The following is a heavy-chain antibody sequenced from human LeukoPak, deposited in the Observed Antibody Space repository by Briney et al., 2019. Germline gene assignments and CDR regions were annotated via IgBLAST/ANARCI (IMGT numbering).Heavy chain of an antibody. CDR3: ARGLSSSWPYYYNYGMDV. D-gene: IGHD6-13*01. CDR2: INHSGST. CDR1: GGSFSGYY. J-gene: IGHJ6*02. Sequence: PSETLSLTCAVYGGSFSGYYWSWIRQPPGKGLEWIGEINHSGSTNYNPSLKSRVTISVDTSKNQFSLKLSSVTAADTAVYYCARGLSSSWPYYYNYGMDVWGQGTTVTVSS. V-gene: IGHV4-34*01.